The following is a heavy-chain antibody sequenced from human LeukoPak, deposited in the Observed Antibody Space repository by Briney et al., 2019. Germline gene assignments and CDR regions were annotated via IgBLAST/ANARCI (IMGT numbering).Heavy chain of an antibody. J-gene: IGHJ4*02. D-gene: IGHD1-14*01. Sequence: GGSLRLSCAASGFTFSSYSMNWVRQAPGKGLEWVSYISSSSSTIYYADSVKGRFTISRDNAKNSLYLQMNSLRAEDTAVYYCATSLGTTTTFWGQGTLVTVSS. CDR2: ISSSSSTI. CDR1: GFTFSSYS. CDR3: ATSLGTTTTF. V-gene: IGHV3-48*01.